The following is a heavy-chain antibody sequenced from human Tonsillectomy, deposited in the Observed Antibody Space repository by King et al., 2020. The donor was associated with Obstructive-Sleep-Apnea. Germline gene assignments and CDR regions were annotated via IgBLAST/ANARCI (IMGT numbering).Heavy chain of an antibody. CDR2: ISSDGSSI. D-gene: IGHD3-10*01. CDR3: ARDYYGSGSYGWFDP. J-gene: IGHJ5*02. Sequence: VQLVESGGGLVKPGGSLRLSCAASGFIFSDYYMCWIRQAPGKGLEWVSYISSDGSSIYYADSLKGRFPISWDNAKNSLYPQMNSLRAEDTAVYYCARDYYGSGSYGWFDPWGQGILVTVSS. V-gene: IGHV3-11*01. CDR1: GFIFSDYY.